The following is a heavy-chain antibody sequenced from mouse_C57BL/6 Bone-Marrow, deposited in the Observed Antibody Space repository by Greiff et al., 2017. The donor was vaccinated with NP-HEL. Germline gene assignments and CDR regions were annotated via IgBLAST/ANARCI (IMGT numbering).Heavy chain of an antibody. D-gene: IGHD2-1*01. CDR2: IDPENGDT. CDR1: GFNIKDDY. Sequence: EVQLQQSGAELVRPGASVKLSCTASGFNIKDDYMHWVKQRPEQGLEWIGWIDPENGDTEYASKFQGKATITADTSSNTAYLQLSSLTSEDTAVYYCTLIYYGNYGVAYWGQGTLVTVSA. V-gene: IGHV14-4*01. J-gene: IGHJ3*01. CDR3: TLIYYGNYGVAY.